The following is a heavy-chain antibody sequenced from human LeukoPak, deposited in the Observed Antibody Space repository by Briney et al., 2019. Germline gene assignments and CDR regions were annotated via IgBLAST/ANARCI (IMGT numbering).Heavy chain of an antibody. D-gene: IGHD3-10*01. Sequence: GGSLRLSCAASGFTFSSYSMNWVRQAPGKGLEWVSSISSSSSYIYYADSVKGRFTISRDNAKNSLYLQMNSLRAEDTDVYYCARDREKFGFDPWGQGTLVTVSS. J-gene: IGHJ5*02. V-gene: IGHV3-21*01. CDR3: ARDREKFGFDP. CDR2: ISSSSSYI. CDR1: GFTFSSYS.